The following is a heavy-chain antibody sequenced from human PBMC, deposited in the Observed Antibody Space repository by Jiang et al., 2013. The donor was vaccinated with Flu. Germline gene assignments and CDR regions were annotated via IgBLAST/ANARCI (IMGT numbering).Heavy chain of an antibody. CDR3: AVGLGGGSYRYYYYYYGMDV. J-gene: IGHJ6*02. D-gene: IGHD1-26*01. CDR1: GGTFSSYA. CDR2: IIPILGIA. Sequence: GAEVKKPGSSVKVSCKASGGTFSSYAISWVRQAPGQGLEWMGRIIPILGIANYAQKFQGRVTITADKSTSTAYMELSSLRSEDTAVYYCAVGLGGGSYRYYYYYYGMDVWGQGTTVTVSS. V-gene: IGHV1-69*04.